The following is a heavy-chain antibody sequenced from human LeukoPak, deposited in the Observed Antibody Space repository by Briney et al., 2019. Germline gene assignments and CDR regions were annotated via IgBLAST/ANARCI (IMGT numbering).Heavy chain of an antibody. CDR2: IYYSGST. D-gene: IGHD1-26*01. CDR3: ARDSTSGNYYDY. Sequence: SETLSITCTVSGGSISSYYWNWIRQPPGKGLEWIGYIYYSGSTTYNPSLKSRVTISVDTSRRQFSLKVRSVTAADTAVYYCARDSTSGNYYDYWGQGTLVTVSS. CDR1: GGSISSYY. J-gene: IGHJ4*02. V-gene: IGHV4-59*01.